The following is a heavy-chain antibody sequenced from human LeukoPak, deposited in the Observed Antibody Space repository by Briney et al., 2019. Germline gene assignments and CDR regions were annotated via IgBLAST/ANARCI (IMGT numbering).Heavy chain of an antibody. V-gene: IGHV4-59*01. CDR3: ARAGYYYDSLDY. J-gene: IGHJ4*02. CDR1: GVSISTYY. CDR2: IYYSGSS. D-gene: IGHD3-22*01. Sequence: PSETLSLTCTVSGVSISTYYWTWIRQPPGKGLEWIGNIYYSGSSNYNPSLKSRVTMSIDTSKNQFSLKLTSVTAADTAVYYCARAGYYYDSLDYWGQGSLVTVSS.